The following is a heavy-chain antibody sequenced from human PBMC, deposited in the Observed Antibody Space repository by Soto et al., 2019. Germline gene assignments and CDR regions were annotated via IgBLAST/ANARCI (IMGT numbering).Heavy chain of an antibody. V-gene: IGHV3-15*07. J-gene: IGHJ6*01. Sequence: PGGSLRLSCAASGFTFSNAWMNWVRQAPGKGLEWVGSIKSKTDGGTTDYAAPVKGRFTISRDDSKNTLYLQMNSLKTEDTAVYYCTTLYDFWSGPNYYYGMDVWGQGTTVTVSS. CDR2: IKSKTDGGTT. CDR1: GFTFSNAW. D-gene: IGHD3-3*01. CDR3: TTLYDFWSGPNYYYGMDV.